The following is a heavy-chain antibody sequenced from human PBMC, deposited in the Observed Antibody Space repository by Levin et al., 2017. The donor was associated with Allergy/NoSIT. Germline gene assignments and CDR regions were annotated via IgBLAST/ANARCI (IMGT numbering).Heavy chain of an antibody. CDR1: GFSLSTSGMC. V-gene: IGHV2-70*11. CDR3: ARIRRSGWGGYYFDY. CDR2: IDWDDDK. Sequence: SGPTLVKPTQTLTLTCTFSGFSLSTSGMCVSWIRQPPGKALEWLARIDWDDDKYYSTSLKTRLTISKDTSKNQVVLTMTNMDPVDTATYYCARIRRSGWGGYYFDYWGQGTLVTVSS. J-gene: IGHJ4*02. D-gene: IGHD6-19*01.